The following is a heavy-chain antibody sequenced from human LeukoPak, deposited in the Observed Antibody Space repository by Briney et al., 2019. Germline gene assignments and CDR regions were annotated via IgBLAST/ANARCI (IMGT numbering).Heavy chain of an antibody. J-gene: IGHJ4*02. V-gene: IGHV4-4*02. Sequence: KPSGTLSLTCAVSGGSISSSNWWSWVRQPPGKGLEWIGYIYYSGSTNYNPSLKSRVTISVDTSKNQFSLKLSSVTAADTAVYYCARVPAGGYSYIDYWGQGTLVTVSS. CDR1: GGSISSSNW. CDR3: ARVPAGGYSYIDY. CDR2: IYYSGST. D-gene: IGHD5-18*01.